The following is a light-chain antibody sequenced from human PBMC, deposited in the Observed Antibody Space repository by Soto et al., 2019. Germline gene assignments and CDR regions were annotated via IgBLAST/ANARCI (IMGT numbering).Light chain of an antibody. V-gene: IGLV2-14*01. CDR1: SSDVGGHHY. CDR2: EVS. CDR3: SSYTSSSTLV. J-gene: IGLJ2*01. Sequence: QSALTQPASVSGSPGQSITISCTGTSSDVGGHHYVSWYQQHPGKAPKLMIYEVSNRPSGVSNLFSGSKSGNTASLTISGLQAEAEADYYCSSYTSSSTLVVGGGTKLTVL.